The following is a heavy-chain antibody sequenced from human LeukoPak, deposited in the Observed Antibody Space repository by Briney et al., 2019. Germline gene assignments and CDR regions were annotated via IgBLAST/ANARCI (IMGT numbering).Heavy chain of an antibody. J-gene: IGHJ3*02. V-gene: IGHV3-23*01. CDR3: VRRGGSDGWGAFDI. CDR2: IRQSGDIT. CDR1: EFTFSNYV. Sequence: GTSLRLSCAASEFTFSNYVMNWVRQAPGKGLEWVSSIRQSGDITYYADSVKGRFTISRDNSKNTLSLQMNSLSREDTAIYYCVRRGGSDGWGAFDIWGQGTVVTVSS. D-gene: IGHD5-24*01.